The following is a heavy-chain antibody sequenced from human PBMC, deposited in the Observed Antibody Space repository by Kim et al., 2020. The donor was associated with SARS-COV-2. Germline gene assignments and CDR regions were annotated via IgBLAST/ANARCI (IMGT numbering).Heavy chain of an antibody. J-gene: IGHJ4*02. CDR2: ISASGGRT. V-gene: IGHV3-23*01. CDR3: AKALLNTANGDF. D-gene: IGHD5-18*01. CDR1: GFTFSSSA. Sequence: GGSLRLSCAASGFTFSSSAMSWVRQAPGKGLEWVSGISASGGRTNYADSVKGRFTISRDNSKNTLYLQMNSLRAEDTALYYCAKALLNTANGDFWGQGT.